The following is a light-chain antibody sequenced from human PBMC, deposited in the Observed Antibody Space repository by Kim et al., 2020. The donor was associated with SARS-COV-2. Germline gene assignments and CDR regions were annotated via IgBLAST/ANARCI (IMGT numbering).Light chain of an antibody. CDR2: AAS. CDR1: QSISIH. CDR3: QQSYSAPVT. Sequence: DIQMTQSPSSLSASVGDRVTITFRASQSISIHLSWYQQKPGKAPKFLIYAASTLQSGVPSRFSGSGSGPEFTLTISSLQLEDFAIYYSQQSYSAPVTFGQGTKLEI. V-gene: IGKV1-39*01. J-gene: IGKJ2*01.